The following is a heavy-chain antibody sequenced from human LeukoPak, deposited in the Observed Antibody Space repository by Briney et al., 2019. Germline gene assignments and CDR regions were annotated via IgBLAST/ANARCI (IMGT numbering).Heavy chain of an antibody. CDR3: ARDRYYYDSSGYLLDY. CDR2: IYYSGST. V-gene: IGHV4-59*12. Sequence: TSETLSLTCTVSGGSISSYYWSWTRQPPGKGLEWIGYIYYSGSTNYNPSLKSRVTISVDTSKNQFSLKLSSVTAADTAVYYCARDRYYYDSSGYLLDYWGQGTLVTVSS. D-gene: IGHD3-22*01. J-gene: IGHJ4*02. CDR1: GGSISSYY.